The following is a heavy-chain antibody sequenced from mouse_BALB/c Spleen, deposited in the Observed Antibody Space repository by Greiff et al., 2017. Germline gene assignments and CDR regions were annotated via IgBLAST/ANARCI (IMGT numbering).Heavy chain of an antibody. V-gene: IGHV1-54*01. Sequence: QVQLKQSGAELVRPGTSVKVSCKASGYAFTNYLIEWVKQRPGQGLEWIGVINPGSGGTNYNEKFKGKATLTADKSSSTAYMQLSSLTSDDSAVYFCARGDGNYVHWYFDVWGAGTTVTVSS. CDR1: GYAFTNYL. CDR3: ARGDGNYVHWYFDV. J-gene: IGHJ1*01. CDR2: INPGSGGT. D-gene: IGHD2-1*01.